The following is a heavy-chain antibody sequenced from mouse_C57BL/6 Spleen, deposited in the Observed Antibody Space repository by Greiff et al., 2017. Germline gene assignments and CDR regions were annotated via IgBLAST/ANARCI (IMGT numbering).Heavy chain of an antibody. J-gene: IGHJ2*01. CDR3: ARDQGYYGILDY. Sequence: EVMLVESGGGLVKPGGSLKLSCAASGFTFSSYAMSWVRQTPEKRLEWVATISDGGSYTYYPDNVKGRFTISRDNAKNNLYLQMSHLKSEDTAMYYCARDQGYYGILDYWGQGTTLTVSS. CDR1: GFTFSSYA. D-gene: IGHD2-1*01. CDR2: ISDGGSYT. V-gene: IGHV5-4*01.